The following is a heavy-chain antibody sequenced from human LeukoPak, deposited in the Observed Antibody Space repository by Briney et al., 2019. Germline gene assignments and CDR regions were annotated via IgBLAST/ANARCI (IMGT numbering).Heavy chain of an antibody. CDR2: ITDGGGGT. CDR1: GFTFRSYA. CDR3: AKVDSGWFKGRLGY. Sequence: GGSLRLSCAASGFTFRSYAMSWVRQAPGKGLEWDSIITDGGGGTYYADSVKGRFTISRDNSKSTLYLQMTSLRVEDTAVYYCAKVDSGWFKGRLGYCGPGTLVTVSS. V-gene: IGHV3-23*01. J-gene: IGHJ4*02. D-gene: IGHD6-19*01.